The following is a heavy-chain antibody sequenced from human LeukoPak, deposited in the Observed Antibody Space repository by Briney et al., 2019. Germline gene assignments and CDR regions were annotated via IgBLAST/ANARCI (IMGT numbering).Heavy chain of an antibody. CDR3: ARDAGYCSGGSCLTFDY. D-gene: IGHD2-15*01. J-gene: IGHJ4*02. V-gene: IGHV3-21*01. CDR1: GFTFSSYS. CDR2: ISSSSSYI. Sequence: GGSLRLSCAAYGFTFSSYSMNWVRQAPGKGLEWVSSISSSSSYIYYADSVKGRFTISRDNAKNSLYLQMNSLRAEDTAVYYCARDAGYCSGGSCLTFDYWGQGTLVTVSS.